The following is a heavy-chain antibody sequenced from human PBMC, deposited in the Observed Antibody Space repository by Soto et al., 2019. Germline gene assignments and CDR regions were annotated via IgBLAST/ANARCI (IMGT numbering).Heavy chain of an antibody. D-gene: IGHD2-2*01. Sequence: ASVKVSCKASGYIFTNYAIHWVRQAPGQRLEWMGWISGADGNTRYSPKFQGRLTISTDTSASTAYMELSSLRSEDTAVFYCERDRTTSCTRRFDFWGQGTLVTVSS. V-gene: IGHV1-3*01. CDR3: ERDRTTSCTRRFDF. J-gene: IGHJ4*02. CDR1: GYIFTNYA. CDR2: ISGADGNT.